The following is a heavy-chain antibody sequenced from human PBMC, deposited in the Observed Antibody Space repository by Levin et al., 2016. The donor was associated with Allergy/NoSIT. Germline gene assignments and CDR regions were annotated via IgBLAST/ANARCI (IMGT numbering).Heavy chain of an antibody. D-gene: IGHD6-19*01. V-gene: IGHV4-59*01. CDR3: AREDNSGYSSGWYDR. J-gene: IGHJ4*02. CDR2: IYYGGST. Sequence: WIRQPPGKGLEWIGYIYYGGSTNYNPSLKSRVTISADPSKNQFSLKLRSVTAADTALYYCAREDNSGYSSGWYDRWGLGTVVTVSS.